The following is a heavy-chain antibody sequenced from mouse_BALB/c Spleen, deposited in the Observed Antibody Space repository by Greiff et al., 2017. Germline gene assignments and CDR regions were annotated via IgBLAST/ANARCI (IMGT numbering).Heavy chain of an antibody. CDR2: ISYSGST. V-gene: IGHV3-8*02. J-gene: IGHJ1*01. CDR3: ARWDYYGSSYEDWYFDV. Sequence: EVHLVESGPSLVKPSQTLSLTCSVTGDSITSGYWNWIRKFPGNKLEYMGYISYSGSTYYNPSLKSRISITRDTSKNQYYLQLNSVTTEDTATYYCARWDYYGSSYEDWYFDVWGAGTTVTVSS. CDR1: GDSITSGY. D-gene: IGHD1-1*01.